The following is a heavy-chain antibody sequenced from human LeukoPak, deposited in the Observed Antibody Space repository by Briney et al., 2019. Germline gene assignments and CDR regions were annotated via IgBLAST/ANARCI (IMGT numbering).Heavy chain of an antibody. J-gene: IGHJ5*02. CDR3: ASSCSGGSCYGT. Sequence: SETLSLTCAVYGGSFSCYYWSWIRQPPGKGLEWIGEINHSGSTNYNPSLKSRVTISVDTSKDQFSLKQSTVTAADTAVYYCASSCSGGSCYGTWGQGTLVTVSS. D-gene: IGHD2-15*01. V-gene: IGHV4-34*01. CDR2: INHSGST. CDR1: GGSFSCYY.